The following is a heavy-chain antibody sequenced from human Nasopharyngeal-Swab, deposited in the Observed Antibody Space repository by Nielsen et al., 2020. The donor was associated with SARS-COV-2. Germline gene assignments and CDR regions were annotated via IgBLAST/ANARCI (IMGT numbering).Heavy chain of an antibody. CDR2: ISYDASDK. CDR3: AREMITFGGVIGDYYGMDV. J-gene: IGHJ6*02. V-gene: IGHV3-30*04. Sequence: GGSLRLSCAASGFTFSSYTIHWVRQAPGKGLEWVAVISYDASDKYYADSVKGRFTLSRDNSKNTVYLQMNSLRAEDTAVYYCAREMITFGGVIGDYYGMDVWGQGTTATVSS. D-gene: IGHD3-16*02. CDR1: GFTFSSYT.